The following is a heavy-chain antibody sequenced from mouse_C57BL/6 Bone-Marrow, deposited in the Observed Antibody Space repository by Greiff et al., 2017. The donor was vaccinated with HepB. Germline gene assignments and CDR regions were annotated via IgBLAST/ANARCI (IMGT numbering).Heavy chain of an antibody. J-gene: IGHJ1*03. CDR1: GYTFTSYG. CDR2: IYPRSGNT. Sequence: QVQLKQSGAELARPGASVKLSCKASGYTFTSYGISWVKQRTGQGLEWIGEIYPRSGNTYYNEKFKGKATLTADKSSSTAYMELRSLTSEDSAVYFCARKRRSGSNWYFDVWGTGTTVTVSS. D-gene: IGHD1-1*01. V-gene: IGHV1-81*01. CDR3: ARKRRSGSNWYFDV.